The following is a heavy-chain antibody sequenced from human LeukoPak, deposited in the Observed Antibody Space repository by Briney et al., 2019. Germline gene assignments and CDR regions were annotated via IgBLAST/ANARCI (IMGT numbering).Heavy chain of an antibody. CDR2: INPNSGGT. CDR1: GYTFTGYY. J-gene: IGHJ4*02. CDR3: ASPDDSGTDSGSYYLLDY. D-gene: IGHD1-26*01. V-gene: IGHV1-2*02. Sequence: ASVKVSCKASGYTFTGYYMHWVRQAPGQGLEWMGWINPNSGGTNYAQKFQGRVTMTRDTSTSTVYMELSSLRSEDTAVYYCASPDDSGTDSGSYYLLDYWGQGTLVTVSS.